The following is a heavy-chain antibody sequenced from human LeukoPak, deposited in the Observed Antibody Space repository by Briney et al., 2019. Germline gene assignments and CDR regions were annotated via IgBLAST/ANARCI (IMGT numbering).Heavy chain of an antibody. J-gene: IGHJ4*02. Sequence: SETLSLTCTVSGGSISSYYWSWLRQPPGKGLEWLGYIYNSRDTNYNPSLKSRVTFSVDTSKNQFSLKLSSMTAADTAVYYCARKGPIAATGPDYWGQGTLVTVSS. V-gene: IGHV4-59*01. CDR1: GGSISSYY. CDR2: IYNSRDT. CDR3: ARKGPIAATGPDY. D-gene: IGHD6-13*01.